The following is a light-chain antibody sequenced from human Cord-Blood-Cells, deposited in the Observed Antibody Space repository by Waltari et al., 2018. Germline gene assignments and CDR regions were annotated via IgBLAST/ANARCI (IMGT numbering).Light chain of an antibody. CDR3: QQYNNWPPMYT. CDR1: QRVSSN. J-gene: IGKJ2*01. Sequence: EIVMTLSPATLSVSPGERATLSCRASQRVSSNLAWYQQKPGQAPRLLIYGASTRATGIPARFSGSGSGTEFTLTISSLQSEDFAVYYCQQYNNWPPMYTFGQGTKLEIK. V-gene: IGKV3-15*01. CDR2: GAS.